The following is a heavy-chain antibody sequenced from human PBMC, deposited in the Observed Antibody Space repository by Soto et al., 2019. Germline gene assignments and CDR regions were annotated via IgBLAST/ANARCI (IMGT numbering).Heavy chain of an antibody. Sequence: QVQLVESGGGVVQPGRSLRLSCAAPGFTFSNYAMHWVRQAPGKGLEWVAVISYDGSNKYYADSVKGRFTISRDNSKNTLYLQMNSLRAEDTAVYYCANFYYDSSGTTVGFDPWGQGTLVTVSS. CDR2: ISYDGSNK. J-gene: IGHJ5*02. CDR3: ANFYYDSSGTTVGFDP. CDR1: GFTFSNYA. D-gene: IGHD3-22*01. V-gene: IGHV3-30*18.